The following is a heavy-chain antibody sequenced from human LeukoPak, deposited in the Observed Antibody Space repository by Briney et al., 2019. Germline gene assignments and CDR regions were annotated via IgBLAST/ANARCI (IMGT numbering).Heavy chain of an antibody. Sequence: KTGGSLRLSCAASGFTFSDYYMSWIRQAPGKGLEWVSYISSSGSTIYYADSVKGRFTISRDNAKNSLYLQMNSLRAEDTAVYYCASGVAPYYYGSGSYPADYWGQGTLVTVSS. J-gene: IGHJ4*02. D-gene: IGHD3-10*01. CDR3: ASGVAPYYYGSGSYPADY. V-gene: IGHV3-11*04. CDR2: ISSSGSTI. CDR1: GFTFSDYY.